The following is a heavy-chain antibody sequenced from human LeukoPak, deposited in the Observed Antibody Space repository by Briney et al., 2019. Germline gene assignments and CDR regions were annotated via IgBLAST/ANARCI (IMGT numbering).Heavy chain of an antibody. V-gene: IGHV3-23*01. Sequence: PGGSLRLSCAASGFAFTSYAMSWVRQAPGKGLEWVSGISGSSGSTYYADSVKGRFTISRDKSKNTLFLQMNSLRAEDTAIYYCAKDSIYDYDSSGSYQDHWGQGILVTVSS. CDR2: ISGSSGST. CDR1: GFAFTSYA. J-gene: IGHJ4*02. D-gene: IGHD3-22*01. CDR3: AKDSIYDYDSSGSYQDH.